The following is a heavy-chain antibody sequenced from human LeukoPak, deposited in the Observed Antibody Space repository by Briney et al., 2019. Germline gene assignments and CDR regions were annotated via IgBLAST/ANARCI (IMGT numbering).Heavy chain of an antibody. CDR2: IYTSGST. J-gene: IGHJ4*02. V-gene: IGHV4-4*07. Sequence: SETLSLTCTVSGGSISSYYWSWIRQPAGKGLEWIGRIYTSGSTTYNPSLKSRVTMSADTSKNQLSLKLSSVTAADTAVYYCVRDYYDSSGYPFCDYWGQGTLVTVSS. CDR1: GGSISSYY. D-gene: IGHD3-22*01. CDR3: VRDYYDSSGYPFCDY.